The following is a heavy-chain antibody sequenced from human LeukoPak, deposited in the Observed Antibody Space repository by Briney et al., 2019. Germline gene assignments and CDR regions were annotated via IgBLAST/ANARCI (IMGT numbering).Heavy chain of an antibody. V-gene: IGHV3-64*01. J-gene: IGHJ4*02. Sequence: GGSLRLSCAASGFTFSSYAMHWVRQAPGKGLEYVSAICSNGGSTYYANSVKGRFTISRDNSKNTLYLQMGSLRAEDMAVYYCARGYCSSTSCGVNYWGQGTLVTVSS. CDR1: GFTFSSYA. CDR3: ARGYCSSTSCGVNY. D-gene: IGHD2-2*01. CDR2: ICSNGGST.